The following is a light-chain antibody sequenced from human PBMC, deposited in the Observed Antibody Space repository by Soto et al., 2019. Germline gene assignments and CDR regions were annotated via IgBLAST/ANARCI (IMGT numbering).Light chain of an antibody. CDR3: HQYNNWRT. Sequence: EIVLTQSPPTLSLSPGEGATLSCRASQSVSSFLAWYQQKPGQAPRLLIFDASNRATGIPARFSGSGSGTDFSLTISSLEPEDFAVYYCHQYNNWRTFGQGTRLENK. CDR1: QSVSSF. CDR2: DAS. V-gene: IGKV3-11*01. J-gene: IGKJ5*01.